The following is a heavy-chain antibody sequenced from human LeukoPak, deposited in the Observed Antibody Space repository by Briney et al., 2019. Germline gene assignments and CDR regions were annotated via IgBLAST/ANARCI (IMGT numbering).Heavy chain of an antibody. D-gene: IGHD3-10*01. CDR3: ARDKGGRGNTMVRGHRALFDY. Sequence: ASVKVSCKASGYTFTAYYTHWVGQAPGQGLEWMGWINPNSGGTNYAKKFAGRVTMTRDTSITTAYMELSRLRSDDTAVYYCARDKGGRGNTMVRGHRALFDYWGQGILVTVSS. CDR1: GYTFTAYY. J-gene: IGHJ4*02. V-gene: IGHV1-2*02. CDR2: INPNSGGT.